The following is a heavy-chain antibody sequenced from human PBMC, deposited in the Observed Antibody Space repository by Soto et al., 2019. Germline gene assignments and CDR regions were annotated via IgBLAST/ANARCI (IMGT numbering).Heavy chain of an antibody. V-gene: IGHV3-53*01. D-gene: IGHD6-19*01. CDR2: IYSGGYT. CDR1: GFTVSNNY. CDR3: TTSGYSSGWYALDY. Sequence: PGGSLRLSCAVSGFTVSNNYMSWVRQAPGKGLEGVSVIYSGGYTAYGDSVKGRFTISRDNSKNTLYLQMNSLRADDTAVYYCTTSGYSSGWYALDYWGQGTLVTVSS. J-gene: IGHJ4*02.